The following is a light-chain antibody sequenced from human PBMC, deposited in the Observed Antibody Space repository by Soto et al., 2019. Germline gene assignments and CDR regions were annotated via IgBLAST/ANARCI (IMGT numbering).Light chain of an antibody. CDR1: QSVAGSL. V-gene: IGKV3-20*01. J-gene: IGKJ1*01. CDR2: AAS. CDR3: QQYGRPWT. Sequence: EIVLTQSPGTLSLSPGERATLSCRASQSVAGSLLAWCQHKPGQTPRLLIYAASSRATGIPDRFSGRGSGTDFTLTISRLEPEDVAVYYCQQYGRPWTFGQGTKVEIK.